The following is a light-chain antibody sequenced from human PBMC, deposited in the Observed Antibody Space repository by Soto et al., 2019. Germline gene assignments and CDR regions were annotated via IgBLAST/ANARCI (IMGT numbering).Light chain of an antibody. V-gene: IGLV1-40*01. CDR3: QSYDSSLNVV. CDR2: GNY. J-gene: IGLJ2*01. Sequence: QSVLTQPPSVSGAPGQRVTISCIGSSSNIGAAHDVHWYQQLPGTAPKLLICGNYNRPSGVPDRFSGSRSGAAASLAITGLRAEDEADYYCQSYDSSLNVVFGGWTKLTVL. CDR1: SSNIGAAHD.